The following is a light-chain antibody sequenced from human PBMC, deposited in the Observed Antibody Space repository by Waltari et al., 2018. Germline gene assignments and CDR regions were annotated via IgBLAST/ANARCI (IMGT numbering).Light chain of an antibody. CDR1: HYISGW. J-gene: IGKJ1*01. CDR3: QQYGSYSWT. V-gene: IGKV1-5*03. CDR2: QAS. Sequence: IQMTQSPSTLSASVGDRVTITCRASHYISGWLAWYQMKPGKAPKLLIYQASTLETGGPSRFSASGSGAEYTLTISSLQPDDFATYYCQQYGSYSWTFGQGTRVEV.